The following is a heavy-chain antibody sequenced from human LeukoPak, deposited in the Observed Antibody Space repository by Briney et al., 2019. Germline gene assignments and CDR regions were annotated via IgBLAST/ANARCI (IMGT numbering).Heavy chain of an antibody. D-gene: IGHD3-22*01. CDR1: GGSISSYY. V-gene: IGHV4-4*07. J-gene: IGHJ4*02. CDR3: AREGYYDSSGYSSGFDY. CDR2: IYTSGST. Sequence: RPSETLSLTCTVSGGSISSYYWSWIRQPAGKGLEWIGRIYTSGSTNYNPSLKSRVTISVDTSKNQFSLKLSSVTAADTAVYYCAREGYYDSSGYSSGFDYWGQGTLVTVSS.